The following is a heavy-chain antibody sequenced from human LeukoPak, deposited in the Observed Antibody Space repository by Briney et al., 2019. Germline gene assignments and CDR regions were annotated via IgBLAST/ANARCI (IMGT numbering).Heavy chain of an antibody. CDR2: INPNSGGT. CDR3: AREEGGHCSSTSRCNNWFDP. Sequence: ASVKVSCKASGYTFTGYYMHWMRQAPGQGLEWMGWINPNSGGTNYAQKFQGRVTMTRDTSISTAYMELSRLRSDDTAVYYCAREEGGHCSSTSRCNNWFDPWGQGTLVTVSS. V-gene: IGHV1-2*02. D-gene: IGHD2-2*01. J-gene: IGHJ5*02. CDR1: GYTFTGYY.